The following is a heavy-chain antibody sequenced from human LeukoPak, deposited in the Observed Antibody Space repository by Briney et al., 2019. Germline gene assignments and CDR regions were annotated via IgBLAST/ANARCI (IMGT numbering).Heavy chain of an antibody. J-gene: IGHJ6*02. Sequence: SETLSLTCTVSGGSISSYYWSWIRQPPGKGLEWVGYIYYSGSTNYNPSLKSRVTISVDTSKNQFSLKLSSVTAADTAVYYCARLPDYYYGMDVWGQGTTVTVSS. V-gene: IGHV4-59*08. CDR1: GGSISSYY. CDR2: IYYSGST. CDR3: ARLPDYYYGMDV.